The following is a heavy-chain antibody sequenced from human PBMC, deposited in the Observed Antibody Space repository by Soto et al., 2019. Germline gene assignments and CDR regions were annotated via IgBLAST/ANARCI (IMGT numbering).Heavy chain of an antibody. V-gene: IGHV3-23*01. CDR2: ISGSGGST. D-gene: IGHD6-19*01. CDR1: GFTFSSYA. J-gene: IGHJ4*02. Sequence: PGVSLRLSCSASGFTFSSYAMSWVRQAPGKGLEWVSAISGSGGSTYYADSVKGRFTISRDNSKNTLYLQMNSLRAEDTAVYYCAKDITPIAVAGKGILWGQGTLVTVSA. CDR3: AKDITPIAVAGKGIL.